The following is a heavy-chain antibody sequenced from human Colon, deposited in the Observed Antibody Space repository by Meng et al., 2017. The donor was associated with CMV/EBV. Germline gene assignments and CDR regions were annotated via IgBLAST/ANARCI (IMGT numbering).Heavy chain of an antibody. J-gene: IGHJ4*02. D-gene: IGHD4-11*01. V-gene: IGHV3-74*01. CDR2: INTDGTTT. CDR1: GFTFSSYW. Sequence: GGSLRLSCAASGFTFSSYWMHWVRQAPGKGLVWVCRINTDGTTTSYADSAKGRFTVSRDNSKNTVYLQMNSLRAEDTAVYYCARACRHLSNCYLDSWGQGIQVTVSS. CDR3: ARACRHLSNCYLDS.